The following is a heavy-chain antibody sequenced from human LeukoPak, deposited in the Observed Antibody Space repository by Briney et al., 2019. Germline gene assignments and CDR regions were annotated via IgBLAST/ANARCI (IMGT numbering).Heavy chain of an antibody. CDR2: IYYSGST. V-gene: IGHV4-39*07. CDR1: GGSISSSSYY. J-gene: IGHJ5*02. Sequence: SETLSLTCTVSGGSISSSSYYWGWIRQPPGKRLEWIGSIYYSGSTYYNPSLKSRVTISVDTSKNQFSLKLSSVTAADTAVYYCARGGGIYSSRDYWFDPWGQGTLVTVSS. CDR3: ARGGGIYSSRDYWFDP. D-gene: IGHD6-13*01.